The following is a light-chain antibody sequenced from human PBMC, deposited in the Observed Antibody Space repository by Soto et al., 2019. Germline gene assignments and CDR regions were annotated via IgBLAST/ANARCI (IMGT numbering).Light chain of an antibody. V-gene: IGKV3-20*01. CDR1: QSVTSTY. CDR3: QQYGSSPNT. Sequence: EIVLTQSPGSLSLSPGERATLSCRASQSVTSTYLAWYQQKPGQAPRHLIYGASSRPTGVPDRFSGSGSETDFTLTISRLEPEDSAVYYCQQYGSSPNTFSQGTKLEIK. J-gene: IGKJ2*01. CDR2: GAS.